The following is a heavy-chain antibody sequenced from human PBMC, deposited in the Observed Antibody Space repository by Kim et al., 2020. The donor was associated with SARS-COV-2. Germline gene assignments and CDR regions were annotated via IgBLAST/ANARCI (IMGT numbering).Heavy chain of an antibody. V-gene: IGHV1-69*13. Sequence: SVKVSCKASGGTFSSYAISWVRQAPGQGLEWMGGIIPIFGTANHSQKFQGRVTITADESTSTAYMELSSLRSEDTAVYYCARDRPEYSSSSYYYYGMDVWGQGTTVTVSS. D-gene: IGHD6-6*01. CDR1: GGTFSSYA. J-gene: IGHJ6*02. CDR2: IIPIFGTA. CDR3: ARDRPEYSSSSYYYYGMDV.